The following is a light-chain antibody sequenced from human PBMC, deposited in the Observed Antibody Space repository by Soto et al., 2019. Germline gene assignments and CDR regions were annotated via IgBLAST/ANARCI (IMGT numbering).Light chain of an antibody. CDR3: AAWDDSLNGPV. CDR2: SNN. CDR1: SSNIGSNT. J-gene: IGLJ3*02. V-gene: IGLV1-44*01. Sequence: QSVLTQPPSASGTPGQRVTISCSGSSSNIGSNTVNWYQQLPGTAPKLLIYSNNQRPSGVPDRFSGSKSGTSASLAISGLQSEDEAKYYCAAWDDSLNGPVFGGGTKVTVL.